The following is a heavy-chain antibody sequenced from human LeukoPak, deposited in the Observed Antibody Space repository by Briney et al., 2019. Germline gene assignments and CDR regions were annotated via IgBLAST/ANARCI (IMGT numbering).Heavy chain of an antibody. CDR2: VYYIGTT. V-gene: IGHV4-61*01. J-gene: IGHJ5*02. CDR1: GGSVKSPTSY. CDR3: ARNTSSSPWFDP. D-gene: IGHD6-6*01. Sequence: PSETLSLTCTASGGSVKSPTSYWSWIRQPPGKGLEWIGNVYYIGTTSYNSSLESRVSISVDTSKNQFSLEVKSMTSEDTAVYYCARNTSSSPWFDPWGQGTLVTVSS.